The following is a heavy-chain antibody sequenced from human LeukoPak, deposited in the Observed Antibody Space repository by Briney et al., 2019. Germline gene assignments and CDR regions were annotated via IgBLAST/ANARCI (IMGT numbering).Heavy chain of an antibody. J-gene: IGHJ4*02. CDR2: IKQDEREK. CDR3: AREGVPDF. V-gene: IGHV3-7*01. D-gene: IGHD2-8*01. Sequence: AGGSLRLSCAASGFTFRSYWMSWARPAPGKGLEWVANIKQDEREKYYVDSVKGRFTISRDNAKKSLYLQMNSLRVEDTAIYYCAREGVPDFWGQGTLVTVSS. CDR1: GFTFRSYW.